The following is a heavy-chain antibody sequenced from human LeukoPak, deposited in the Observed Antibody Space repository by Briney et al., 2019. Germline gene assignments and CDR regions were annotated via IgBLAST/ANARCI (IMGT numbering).Heavy chain of an antibody. Sequence: PGGSLRLSCAASGFTFSSYGMHWVRQAPDKGLEWVAFIRYDGSNKYYADSVKGRFTISRDNSKNTLYLQMNSLRAEDTAVYYCAKDRRDYFDYWGQGTLVTVSS. J-gene: IGHJ4*02. D-gene: IGHD3-10*01. CDR3: AKDRRDYFDY. V-gene: IGHV3-30*02. CDR1: GFTFSSYG. CDR2: IRYDGSNK.